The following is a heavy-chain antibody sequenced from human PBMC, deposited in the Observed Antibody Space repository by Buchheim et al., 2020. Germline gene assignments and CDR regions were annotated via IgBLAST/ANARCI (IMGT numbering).Heavy chain of an antibody. V-gene: IGHV4-39*07. J-gene: IGHJ6*02. Sequence: QLQLQESGPGLVKPSETLSLTCTVSGGSISNSAYFWGWIRQPPGKGPEWIATIRYSGTTYFNPSLQNRVTIPVDTSKNLFSLTLRTVTAADTALYYCARENRDGYRNGVDVWGQGTT. CDR2: IRYSGTT. CDR1: GGSISNSAYF. CDR3: ARENRDGYRNGVDV. D-gene: IGHD5-24*01.